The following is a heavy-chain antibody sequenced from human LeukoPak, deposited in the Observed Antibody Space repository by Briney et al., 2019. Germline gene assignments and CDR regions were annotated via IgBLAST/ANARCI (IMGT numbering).Heavy chain of an antibody. D-gene: IGHD3-10*01. CDR1: GYTFTAYH. Sequence: ASVKVSCKASGYTFTAYHMHWVRQAPGQGLEWMGWIHPNSGGTNYAQRFQGRVTMTRDTSISTAYMELSRLRSDDTAVYYCARDGDYGSGSYYRGFFDYWGQGTQVTVSS. J-gene: IGHJ4*02. V-gene: IGHV1-2*02. CDR3: ARDGDYGSGSYYRGFFDY. CDR2: IHPNSGGT.